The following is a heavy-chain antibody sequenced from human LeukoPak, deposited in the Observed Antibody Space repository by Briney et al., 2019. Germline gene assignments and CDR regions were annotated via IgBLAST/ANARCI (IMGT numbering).Heavy chain of an antibody. Sequence: PGGSLRLSCAASGFIFSDYYMSWIRQAPGKGLEWVSYISSSGSTKYYADSVKGRFTISRDNAKNSYLQMNSLRAEDTAVYYCARDGHAYGRGSPHYWGQGNLVTVSS. D-gene: IGHD3-10*01. CDR3: ARDGHAYGRGSPHY. V-gene: IGHV3-11*01. CDR1: GFIFSDYY. J-gene: IGHJ4*02. CDR2: ISSSGSTK.